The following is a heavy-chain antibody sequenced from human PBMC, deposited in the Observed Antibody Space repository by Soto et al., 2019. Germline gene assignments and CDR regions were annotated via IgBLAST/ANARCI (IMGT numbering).Heavy chain of an antibody. J-gene: IGHJ6*02. CDR1: GYTFTGYY. CDR3: ARYSNFYDFWSGYYYYYGMDV. Sequence: GASVKVSCKASGYTFTGYYMHWVRQAPGQGLEWMGWINPNSGGTNYAQKFQGWVTMTRDTSISTAYMELSRLRSDDTAVYYCARYSNFYDFWSGYYYYYGMDVWGQGTTVTVSS. CDR2: INPNSGGT. V-gene: IGHV1-2*04. D-gene: IGHD3-3*01.